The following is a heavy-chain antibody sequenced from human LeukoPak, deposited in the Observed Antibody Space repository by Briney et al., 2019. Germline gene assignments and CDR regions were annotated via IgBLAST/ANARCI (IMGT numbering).Heavy chain of an antibody. Sequence: SETLSLTCTVSGGSISSYYWSWIRQPAGKGLEWIGRIYSSGSTDYNPSLKSRVTMSVDTSKNQFSLKLTSVTAADTAVYYCARGIAAASERALDIWGQGTTVTVSS. CDR2: IYSSGST. CDR1: GGSISSYY. J-gene: IGHJ3*02. CDR3: ARGIAAASERALDI. D-gene: IGHD6-13*01. V-gene: IGHV4-4*07.